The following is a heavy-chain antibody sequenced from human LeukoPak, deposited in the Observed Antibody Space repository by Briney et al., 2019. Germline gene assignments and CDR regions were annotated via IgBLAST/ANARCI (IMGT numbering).Heavy chain of an antibody. CDR1: GFTVRSYW. CDR3: ARDATRGGDFDS. V-gene: IGHV3-7*01. D-gene: IGHD2-15*01. Sequence: GGSLRLSCAASGFTVRSYWMGWVRHAPRKGLEWLGNIKEDGSKTSYVDSGKGRCTISRDNAENSLYLQMNRLRAEDTAVYYCARDATRGGDFDSWGQGSLVIASS. J-gene: IGHJ4*02. CDR2: IKEDGSKT.